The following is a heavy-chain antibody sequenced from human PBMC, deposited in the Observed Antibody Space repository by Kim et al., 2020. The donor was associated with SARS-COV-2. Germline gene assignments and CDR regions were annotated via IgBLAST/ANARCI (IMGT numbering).Heavy chain of an antibody. CDR1: GGSISSSSYY. Sequence: SETLSLTCTVSGGSISSSSYYWGWIRQPPGKGLEWIGSIYYSGSTYYNPSLKSRVTISVDTSKNQFSLKLSSVTAADTAVYYCARTVLRGGGWYEARAGWFDPWGQGTLVTVSS. CDR3: ARTVLRGGGWYEARAGWFDP. CDR2: IYYSGST. D-gene: IGHD6-19*01. J-gene: IGHJ5*02. V-gene: IGHV4-39*07.